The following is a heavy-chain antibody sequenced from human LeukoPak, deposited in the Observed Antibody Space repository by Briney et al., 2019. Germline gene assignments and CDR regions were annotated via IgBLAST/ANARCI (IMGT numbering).Heavy chain of an antibody. V-gene: IGHV1-18*01. Sequence: GASVKVSCKASGYTFTSYGIRWVRQAPGQGLEWMGWISAYNGNTNYAQKLQGRVTMTTDTSTSTAYMELRSLRSDDTAVYYCARDLSDELWFGESLTDYGMDVWGQGTTVTVSS. CDR3: ARDLSDELWFGESLTDYGMDV. J-gene: IGHJ6*02. D-gene: IGHD3-10*01. CDR2: ISAYNGNT. CDR1: GYTFTSYG.